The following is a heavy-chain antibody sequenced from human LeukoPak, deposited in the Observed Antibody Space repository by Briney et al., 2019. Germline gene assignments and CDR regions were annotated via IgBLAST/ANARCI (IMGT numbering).Heavy chain of an antibody. J-gene: IGHJ5*02. CDR3: ARVGYSSSWYWDWFDP. Sequence: SVKVSCKASGGTLSSYAISWVRQAAGQGVEWMGGIIPIFGTANYAQKSQGRVTITADKSTSTAYMELSTLRSEDTAVYYCARVGYSSSWYWDWFDPWGQGTLVTVSS. CDR2: IIPIFGTA. CDR1: GGTLSSYA. D-gene: IGHD6-13*01. V-gene: IGHV1-69*06.